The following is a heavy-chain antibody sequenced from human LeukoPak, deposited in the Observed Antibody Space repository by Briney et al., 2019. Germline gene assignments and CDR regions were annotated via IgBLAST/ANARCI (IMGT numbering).Heavy chain of an antibody. CDR2: INHTGST. D-gene: IGHD3-16*02. CDR3: ARGYVWGSYRWDY. CDR1: GGSFSGYY. V-gene: IGHV4-34*01. Sequence: SETLSLTCAVYGGSFSGYYRSWIRQPPGMGLEWIGEINHTGSTNYNPSLKSRVTLSVDTSKNQFSLKLSSVTAADTAVYYCARGYVWGSYRWDYWGQGTLVTVSS. J-gene: IGHJ4*02.